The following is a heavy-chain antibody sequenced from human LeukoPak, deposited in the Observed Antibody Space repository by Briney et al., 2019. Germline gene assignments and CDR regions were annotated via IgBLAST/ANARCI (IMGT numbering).Heavy chain of an antibody. D-gene: IGHD2-21*02. V-gene: IGHV3-23*01. Sequence: GGSLRLSCAASGFTFSSYAMSWVRQAPGKGLEWVSAISGRGGTTYYAVSVKGRFTISRDNYKNKLFLQMNSLRAEDTALYYCAKGYCASFTCYSRFDPWGQGTLVTVSS. J-gene: IGHJ5*02. CDR3: AKGYCASFTCYSRFDP. CDR1: GFTFSSYA. CDR2: ISGRGGTT.